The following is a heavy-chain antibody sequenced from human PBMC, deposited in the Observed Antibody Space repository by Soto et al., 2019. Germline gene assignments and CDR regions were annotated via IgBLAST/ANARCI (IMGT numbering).Heavy chain of an antibody. CDR2: IKQDGSEK. D-gene: IGHD3-22*01. Sequence: GGSLRLSCAASGFTFSSYWMSWVRHSPGKGLEWVANIKQDGSEKYYVDSVKGRFTISRDNAKNSLYLQMNSLRAEDTAVYYCARTAYDSSGYYWVPDYWGQGTLVTVSS. CDR1: GFTFSSYW. V-gene: IGHV3-7*03. CDR3: ARTAYDSSGYYWVPDY. J-gene: IGHJ4*02.